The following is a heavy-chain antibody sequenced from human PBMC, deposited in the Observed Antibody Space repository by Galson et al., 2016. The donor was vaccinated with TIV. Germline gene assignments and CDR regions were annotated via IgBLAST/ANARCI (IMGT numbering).Heavy chain of an antibody. D-gene: IGHD2/OR15-2a*01. V-gene: IGHV3-33*01. CDR3: ARIIVSYGMDV. Sequence: SLRLSCAASGYTFSSYGMHWVRQAPGKGLEWVAVIWYDGSIKYTEDSVKGRFTISRDKSKNTLYLAMSSLRAEDTAVYYCARIIVSYGMDVWGQGTTVTVSS. J-gene: IGHJ6*02. CDR2: IWYDGSIK. CDR1: GYTFSSYG.